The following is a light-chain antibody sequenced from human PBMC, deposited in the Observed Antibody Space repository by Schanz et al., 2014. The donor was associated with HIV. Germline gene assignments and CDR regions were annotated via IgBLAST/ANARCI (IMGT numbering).Light chain of an antibody. J-gene: IGKJ1*01. Sequence: DIQMTQSPSTLSASVGDRVTITCRASQSISSWLAWYQQKPGKAPKLLIYKASSLESGVPSRFSGSGSGTEFTLTISSLQPDDFATYYCQQYDRFPTFGQGTKVE. CDR1: QSISSW. CDR3: QQYDRFPT. V-gene: IGKV1-5*03. CDR2: KAS.